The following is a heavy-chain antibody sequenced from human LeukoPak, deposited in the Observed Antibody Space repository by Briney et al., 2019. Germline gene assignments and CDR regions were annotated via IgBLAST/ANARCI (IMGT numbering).Heavy chain of an antibody. CDR3: ARGRYNSGWYVLYHFDY. CDR1: GYTFTGYY. D-gene: IGHD6-19*01. Sequence: ASVKVSCKASGYTFTGYYMHWVRQAPGQGLEWMGWINPNSGGTNYAQKFQGRVTMTRNTSISTAYMELSSLRSEDTAVYYCARGRYNSGWYVLYHFDYWGQGTLVTVSS. CDR2: INPNSGGT. J-gene: IGHJ4*02. V-gene: IGHV1-2*02.